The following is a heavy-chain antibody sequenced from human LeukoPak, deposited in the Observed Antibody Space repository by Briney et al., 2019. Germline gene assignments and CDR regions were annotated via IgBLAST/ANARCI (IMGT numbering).Heavy chain of an antibody. CDR3: ARGGPTYGSKYNWFDP. CDR2: INPNSGDT. CDR1: GGTFSSYA. Sequence: ASVKVSCKASGGTFSSYAISWVRQAPGQGLEWMGRINPNSGDTDYAQNFQGRVTMTRDTSISTASMELTRLTSDDTAVYYCARGGPTYGSKYNWFDPWGQGTLVTVSS. D-gene: IGHD4/OR15-4a*01. J-gene: IGHJ5*02. V-gene: IGHV1-2*06.